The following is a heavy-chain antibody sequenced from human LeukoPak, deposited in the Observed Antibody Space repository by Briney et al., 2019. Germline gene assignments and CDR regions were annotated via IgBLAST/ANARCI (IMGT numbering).Heavy chain of an antibody. V-gene: IGHV3-11*01. J-gene: IGHJ6*03. CDR2: ISNSGSTI. CDR3: ARHYYDSSGYYYDYYMDV. CDR1: GFTFSAYY. Sequence: GGSLRLSCAASGFTFSAYYMSWIRQAPGKGLEWVSYISNSGSTIYYADSVKGRFTISRDNANNSLSPQMNSLRAEDTAVYYCARHYYDSSGYYYDYYMDVWGKGTTVTVSS. D-gene: IGHD3-22*01.